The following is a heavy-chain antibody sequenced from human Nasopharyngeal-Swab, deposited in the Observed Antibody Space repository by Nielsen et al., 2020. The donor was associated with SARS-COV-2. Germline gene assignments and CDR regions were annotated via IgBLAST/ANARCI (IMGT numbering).Heavy chain of an antibody. V-gene: IGHV3-23*01. Sequence: WIRQPPGKGLEWVSTLSGTGESTYYADSATGRFAISRDNSNNTLYLQMHGLRAEDTAIYFCAKAWAAAGLSFYYYMDVWGKGTTVTVSS. CDR3: AKAWAAAGLSFYYYMDV. D-gene: IGHD6-13*01. CDR2: LSGTGEST. J-gene: IGHJ6*03.